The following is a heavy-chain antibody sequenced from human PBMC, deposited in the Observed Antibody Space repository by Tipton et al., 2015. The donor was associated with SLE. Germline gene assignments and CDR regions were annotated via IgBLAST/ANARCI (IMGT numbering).Heavy chain of an antibody. CDR3: ARDIEAPGDFLYFDY. CDR2: IYYSGST. D-gene: IGHD7-27*01. CDR1: GGSISSGGYY. J-gene: IGHJ4*02. Sequence: TLSLTCTVSGGSISSGGYYWSWIRQHPGKGLEWIGYIYYSGSTYYNPSLKSRVTISVDTSKNQFSLKLTSVIAADTAVYYCARDIEAPGDFLYFDYWGREFWSPSPQ. V-gene: IGHV4-31*03.